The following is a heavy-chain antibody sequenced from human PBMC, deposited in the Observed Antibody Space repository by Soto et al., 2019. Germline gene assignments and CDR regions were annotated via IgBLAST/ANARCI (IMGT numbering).Heavy chain of an antibody. J-gene: IGHJ5*02. CDR2: ARPDGTST. V-gene: IGHV3-74*01. D-gene: IGHD4-17*01. Sequence: EVQLVESGGGLVQPGGSLRLSCAASGFTFSSFWMHWVRQAPGKGLEWVSRARPDGTSTSYADSVKGRFTISRDNAKNTLFMQMNSLRAEDTAVYYCTRHGSGDYCLFDPWGQGTLVTVSS. CDR1: GFTFSSFW. CDR3: TRHGSGDYCLFDP.